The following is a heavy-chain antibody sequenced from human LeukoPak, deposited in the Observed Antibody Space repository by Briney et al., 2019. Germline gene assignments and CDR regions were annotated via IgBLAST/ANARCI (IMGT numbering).Heavy chain of an antibody. CDR1: GGSISSGGYY. V-gene: IGHV4-39*07. CDR3: RLAAAGNGGNFDY. J-gene: IGHJ4*02. CDR2: VNHSGNT. D-gene: IGHD6-13*01. Sequence: PSETLSLTCTVSGGSISSGGYYWIWIRQPPGKGLEWIGEVNHSGNTNYNPSLKSRVTMSVDTSKNQFSLKLRSVTAADTAVYYCRLAAAGNGGNFDYWGQGTLVTVSS.